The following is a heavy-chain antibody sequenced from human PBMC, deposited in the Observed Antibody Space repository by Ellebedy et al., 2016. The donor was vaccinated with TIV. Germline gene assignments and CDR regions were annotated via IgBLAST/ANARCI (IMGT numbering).Heavy chain of an antibody. CDR1: GYTITSYF. CDR3: ARGDKYYYESSGYYYTY. Sequence: ASVKVSCKASGYTITSYFMYWVRQAPGQGLEWMGIINPSGGSTNYAQKFQGRVTTTRDTYTSTVYMELSSMRSEDKAVYYCARGDKYYYESSGYYYTYWGQGTLVTVSS. J-gene: IGHJ4*02. D-gene: IGHD3-22*01. V-gene: IGHV1-46*01. CDR2: INPSGGST.